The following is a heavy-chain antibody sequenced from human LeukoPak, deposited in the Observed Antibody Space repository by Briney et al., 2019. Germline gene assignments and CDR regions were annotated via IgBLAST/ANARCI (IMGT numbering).Heavy chain of an antibody. Sequence: GGSLRLSCAASGFTFSSYAMHWVRQAPGKGLEYVSAISSNGGSTYYANSVKGRFTISRDNSKNTLYLQMGSLRAEDMAVYYCARSITIFGVGNWFDPWGQGTLVTVSS. V-gene: IGHV3-64*01. CDR1: GFTFSSYA. CDR2: ISSNGGST. CDR3: ARSITIFGVGNWFDP. J-gene: IGHJ5*02. D-gene: IGHD3-3*01.